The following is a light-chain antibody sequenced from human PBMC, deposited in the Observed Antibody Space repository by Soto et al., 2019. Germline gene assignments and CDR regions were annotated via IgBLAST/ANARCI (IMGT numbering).Light chain of an antibody. V-gene: IGKV4-1*01. Sequence: DIVMTQSPDSQAVSLGERATINCKSSQNILYNSDNKNALAWFQQKPGQPPKLLISWASARHSGVPDRFSASGSGTDFTLTISSLQAEDVAVYYCQQYYSIPLTFGPGTKVDIK. CDR2: WAS. J-gene: IGKJ3*01. CDR3: QQYYSIPLT. CDR1: QNILYNSDNKNA.